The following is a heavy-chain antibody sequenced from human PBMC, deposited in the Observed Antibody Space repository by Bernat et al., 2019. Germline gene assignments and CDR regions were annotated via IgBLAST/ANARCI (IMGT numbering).Heavy chain of an antibody. D-gene: IGHD3-22*01. CDR3: GKGVMIVGGFFDY. J-gene: IGHJ4*02. CDR1: GFTFSSYG. V-gene: IGHV3-30*18. Sequence: QVQLVESGGGVVQPGRSLRLSCAASGFTFSSYGMHWVRQAPGKGLEWVAVISYDGSNKYYADSVKGRFTISRDNSKNTLYLQMNSLRAEDTAVYYFGKGVMIVGGFFDYWGQGTLVTVSS. CDR2: ISYDGSNK.